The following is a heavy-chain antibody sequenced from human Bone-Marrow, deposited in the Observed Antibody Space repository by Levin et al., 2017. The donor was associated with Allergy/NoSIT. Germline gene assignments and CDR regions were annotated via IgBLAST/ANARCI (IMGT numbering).Heavy chain of an antibody. Sequence: SETLSLTCTVPGGSISSHYWSWIRQPPGKGLEWIGYIYYSGSTKYNPSLKSRVTLSLDTSKNQVSLKLSSATAADTAVYYCAGAPPGGGCYAGFDWYFVLWGRGTLVTVSS. V-gene: IGHV4-59*03. D-gene: IGHD2-2*01. CDR1: GGSISSHY. J-gene: IGHJ2*01. CDR2: IYYSGST. CDR3: AGAPPGGGCYAGFDWYFVL.